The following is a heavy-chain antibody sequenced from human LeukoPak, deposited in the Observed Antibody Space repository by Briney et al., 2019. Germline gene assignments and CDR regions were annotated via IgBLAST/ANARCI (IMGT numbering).Heavy chain of an antibody. CDR2: IYTSGST. V-gene: IGHV4-4*07. Sequence: PSETLSLTCTVSSGSISSYYWSWIRQPAGKGLEWIGRIYTSGSTNYNPSLKSRVTMSVDTSKNQFSLKLSSVTAADTAVYYCARGTMVRASDYYYMDVWGKGTTVTVSS. CDR1: SGSISSYY. J-gene: IGHJ6*03. CDR3: ARGTMVRASDYYYMDV. D-gene: IGHD3-10*01.